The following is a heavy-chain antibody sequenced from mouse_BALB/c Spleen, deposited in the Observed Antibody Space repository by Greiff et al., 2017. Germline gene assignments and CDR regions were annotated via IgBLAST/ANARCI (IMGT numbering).Heavy chain of an antibody. CDR2: INPSTGYT. CDR1: GYTFTSYW. CDR3: ARLGNFDY. Sequence: VQLQQSGAELAKPGASVKMSCKASGYTFTSYWMHWVKQRPGQGLEWIGYINPSTGYTEYNQKFKDKATLTADKSSSTAYMQLSSLTSEDSAVYYCARLGNFDYWGQGTTLTVSS. V-gene: IGHV1-7*01. J-gene: IGHJ2*01.